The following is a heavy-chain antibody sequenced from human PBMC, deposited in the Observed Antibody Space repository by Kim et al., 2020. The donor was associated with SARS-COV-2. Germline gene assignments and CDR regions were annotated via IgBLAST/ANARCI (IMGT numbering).Heavy chain of an antibody. CDR2: IKKDGSEK. CDR3: ARGRYGGTSYNFDF. D-gene: IGHD2-15*01. CDR1: GFTFSTYW. Sequence: GGSLRLSCAASGFTFSTYWMSWVRQTPGKGLEWVANIKKDGSEKYYVDSLKGRFTISRDNAKNSLYLQMNSLRAEDTAVYYCARGRYGGTSYNFDFWGHGTLVTVSS. V-gene: IGHV3-7*04. J-gene: IGHJ4*01.